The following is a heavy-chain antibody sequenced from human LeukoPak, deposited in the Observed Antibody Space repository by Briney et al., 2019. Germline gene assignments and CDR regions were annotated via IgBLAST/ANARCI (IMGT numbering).Heavy chain of an antibody. D-gene: IGHD3-22*01. CDR1: GDSISSGDYY. J-gene: IGHJ3*02. CDR2: ISSSGST. Sequence: SQTLSLTCTVSGDSISSGDYYWSWIRQPAWKGLEWIGRISSSGSTNYNPSLKSRVTISVDTSKNQFSLKLSSVTAADTSVYFCARGPYSYDSSGAFDIWGQGTMVTVSS. CDR3: ARGPYSYDSSGAFDI. V-gene: IGHV4-61*02.